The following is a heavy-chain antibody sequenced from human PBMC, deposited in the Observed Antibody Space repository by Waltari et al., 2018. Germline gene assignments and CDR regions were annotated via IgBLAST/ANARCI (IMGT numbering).Heavy chain of an antibody. Sequence: QLHLQLSGPGLVKPSETLSLTCAVSGTSVTTTNYFWGWIRQPPGKGLEWIGRIYFTGSTDYTPSLRSRVTISIETSTNQFSLNLRSVTAADTAVYYCARGIWQQLAHFDSWGQGTLVTVSS. CDR1: GTSVTTTNYF. J-gene: IGHJ4*02. D-gene: IGHD6-13*01. V-gene: IGHV4-39*01. CDR2: IYFTGST. CDR3: ARGIWQQLAHFDS.